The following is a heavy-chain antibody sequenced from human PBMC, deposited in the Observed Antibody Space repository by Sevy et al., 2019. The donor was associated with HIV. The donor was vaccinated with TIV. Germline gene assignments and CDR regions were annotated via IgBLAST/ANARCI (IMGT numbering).Heavy chain of an antibody. CDR2: IRSNTYGGTT. D-gene: IGHD2-15*01. J-gene: IGHJ3*01. CDR1: GFTFGDYA. V-gene: IGHV3-49*03. CDR3: SREGSEVSVLQPDAFDF. Sequence: GGCLRLSCTASGFTFGDYAMSWFRQAPGKGLEWVGFIRSNTYGGTTEYAASMKGRFTISRDDSKSIAYLQMNSLKTDDIALYYCSREGSEVSVLQPDAFDFWGQGTLVTVSS.